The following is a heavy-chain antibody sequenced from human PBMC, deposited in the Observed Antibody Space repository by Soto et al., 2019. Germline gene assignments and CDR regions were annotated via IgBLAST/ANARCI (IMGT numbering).Heavy chain of an antibody. Sequence: EVQLVESGGGLVQPGGSLRLSCAASGFTFSDFWMNWARQAPGKGLEWVAKLRPDVGDENYVDSVKGRFTISRDNAGNSLHLEMNSLRVEDTAVYYCVRAAGTGRLGAFDIWGQGTRVTVSS. CDR2: LRPDVGDE. CDR1: GFTFSDFW. J-gene: IGHJ3*02. CDR3: VRAAGTGRLGAFDI. V-gene: IGHV3-7*04. D-gene: IGHD6-19*01.